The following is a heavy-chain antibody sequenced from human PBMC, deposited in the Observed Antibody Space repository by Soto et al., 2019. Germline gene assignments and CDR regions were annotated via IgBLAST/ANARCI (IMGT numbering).Heavy chain of an antibody. CDR1: GSTFTSYG. Sequence: ASVKVSCKASGSTFTSYGISWVRQAPGQGLEWMGWISAFIGNTNYAQKFQGRVTITTDESTSTAYMELSSLRSEDTAVYYCARSVNDDFWSGYYPSHYYYYYGMDVWGQGTTVTVSS. D-gene: IGHD3-3*01. CDR2: ISAFIGNT. CDR3: ARSVNDDFWSGYYPSHYYYYYGMDV. V-gene: IGHV1-18*04. J-gene: IGHJ6*02.